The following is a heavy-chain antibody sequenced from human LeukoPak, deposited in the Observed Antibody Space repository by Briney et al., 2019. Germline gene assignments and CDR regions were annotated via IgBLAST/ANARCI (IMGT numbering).Heavy chain of an antibody. J-gene: IGHJ4*02. V-gene: IGHV3-23*01. CDR3: AKDGAGYGDYVAYYFDY. Sequence: GGSLRLTCTTSGFTFSSYAMSWVSQAPGKGLEWVSAISGSGGSTYYADSVKGRFTISRDNSKNTLYLQMNSLRVEDTAVYYCAKDGAGYGDYVAYYFDYWGQGTLVTVSS. CDR1: GFTFSSYA. D-gene: IGHD4-17*01. CDR2: ISGSGGST.